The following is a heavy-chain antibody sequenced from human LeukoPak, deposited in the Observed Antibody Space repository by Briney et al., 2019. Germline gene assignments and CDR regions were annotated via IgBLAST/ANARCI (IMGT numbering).Heavy chain of an antibody. D-gene: IGHD3-16*01. CDR3: ARTYAYDATGDRGH. Sequence: GGSLRLSCAASGFTFNNFAMSWVRQAPGGGLEWISAISGSGDSTFYADSVKGRFTISRDNAKNSLYLQMNSLRAEDTAVYYCARTYAYDATGDRGHWGQGTLVTVSS. V-gene: IGHV3-23*01. CDR1: GFTFNNFA. CDR2: ISGSGDST. J-gene: IGHJ4*02.